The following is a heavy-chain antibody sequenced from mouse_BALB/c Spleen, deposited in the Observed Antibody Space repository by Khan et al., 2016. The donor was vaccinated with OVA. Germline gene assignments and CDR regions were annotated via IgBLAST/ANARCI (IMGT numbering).Heavy chain of an antibody. Sequence: EVQLQESGPSLVKPSQTLSLTCSVTGDSITSGYWSWIRKFPGNKLEYMGYMIYSGNTYYKPSLKRRISITRPTSKNQYYLQLNSVTTEDTATYYCTRSTYRYAFAYWGQGTLVTVSA. CDR3: TRSTYRYAFAY. J-gene: IGHJ3*01. CDR1: GDSITSGY. D-gene: IGHD2-14*01. V-gene: IGHV3-8*02. CDR2: MIYSGNT.